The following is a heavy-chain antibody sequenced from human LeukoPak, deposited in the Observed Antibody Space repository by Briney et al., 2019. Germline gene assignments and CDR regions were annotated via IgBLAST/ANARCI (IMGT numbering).Heavy chain of an antibody. Sequence: GGSLRLSCAASGFTFSNAWMNWVRQAPGKGLEWVGRIKTKTDGATTDYAAPVKGRFTISRDDSKNTLYLQMNSLRVDDTAVYYCARDRGGAESHGFDAFDLWGQGTIVTVSS. CDR1: GFTFSNAW. CDR3: ARDRGGAESHGFDAFDL. CDR2: IKTKTDGATT. V-gene: IGHV3-15*01. J-gene: IGHJ3*01. D-gene: IGHD2-15*01.